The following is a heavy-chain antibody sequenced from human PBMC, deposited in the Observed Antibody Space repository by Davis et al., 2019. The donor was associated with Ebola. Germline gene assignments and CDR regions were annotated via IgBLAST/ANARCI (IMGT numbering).Heavy chain of an antibody. D-gene: IGHD4-17*01. CDR1: GFTFSSYG. CDR2: IWYDGSNK. J-gene: IGHJ6*02. CDR3: ARDSSSDYGDYGGMDV. V-gene: IGHV3-33*01. Sequence: GESLKISCAASGFTFSSYGMHWVRQAPGKGLEWVAVIWYDGSNKYYADSVKGRFTISRDNSKNTLYLQMNSLRAEDTAVYYCARDSSSDYGDYGGMDVWGQGTTVTVSS.